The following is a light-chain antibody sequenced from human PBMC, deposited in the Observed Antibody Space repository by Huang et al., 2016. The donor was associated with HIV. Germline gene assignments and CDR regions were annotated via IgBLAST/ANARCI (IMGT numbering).Light chain of an antibody. CDR3: QQSKTLPRT. CDR2: AAS. J-gene: IGKJ4*01. V-gene: IGKV1-39*01. CDR1: QNIVYS. Sequence: DIQLTQSPSSLSASVGDAITITCRASQNIVYSLSWFQQRPGQAPKALVYAASILHAGVPSKFSATGHQTNFTLSITGLGPEDFATYYCQQSKTLPRTYGGGTKVDI.